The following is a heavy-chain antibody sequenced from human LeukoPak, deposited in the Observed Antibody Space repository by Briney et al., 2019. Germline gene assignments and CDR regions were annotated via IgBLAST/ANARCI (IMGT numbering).Heavy chain of an antibody. D-gene: IGHD5-24*01. V-gene: IGHV4-59*01. CDR1: GGSISSYY. Sequence: SETLSLTCTVSGGSISSYYWSWIRQPPGKGLEWIEYIYYSGSTNHNPSLKSRVNISVDTSKNHFSLKLSSVTAADTAVYYCAKKPATIKFPFDIWGQGTLVTVSP. CDR3: AKKPATIKFPFDI. CDR2: IYYSGST. J-gene: IGHJ4*02.